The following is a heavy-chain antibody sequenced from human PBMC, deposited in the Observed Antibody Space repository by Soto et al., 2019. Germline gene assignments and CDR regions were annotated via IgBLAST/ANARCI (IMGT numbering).Heavy chain of an antibody. CDR3: VRMSVVGDFDY. CDR2: IYHSGTT. Sequence: QVHLQESGPGLVKPSGTLSLPCTVSGASITASDWWSWVRQTPAKGLEWIGEIYHSGTTNYHPSLKSRVTTSQDKSKNQFSLNLTSVTAADTAVYSCVRMSVVGDFDYWGRGSLVTVSS. V-gene: IGHV4-4*02. D-gene: IGHD3-22*01. J-gene: IGHJ4*02. CDR1: GASITASDW.